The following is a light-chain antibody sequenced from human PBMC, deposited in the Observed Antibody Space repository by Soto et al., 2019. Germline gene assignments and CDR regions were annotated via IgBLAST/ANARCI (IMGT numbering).Light chain of an antibody. CDR1: SSDVGGYDY. CDR3: SSYTSSITRV. Sequence: QSALTQPASVSGSPGQSITISCTGTSSDVGGYDYVSWYQQHPVKAPKLMIYDVSNRPSGVSNRFSGSKSGNTASLTISGLQVEDEADYYCSSYTSSITRVFGTGTKLTVL. CDR2: DVS. V-gene: IGLV2-14*03. J-gene: IGLJ1*01.